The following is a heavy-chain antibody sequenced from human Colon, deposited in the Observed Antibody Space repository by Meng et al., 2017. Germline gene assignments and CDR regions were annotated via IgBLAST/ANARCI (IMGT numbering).Heavy chain of an antibody. CDR2: IYYSGST. V-gene: IGHV4-30-4*01. CDR3: ARGPTTYFDY. Sequence: QGPRPCWVNPSLPLPLTCTVSGVSISSGDYYWSWIRQPPGKGLELIGYIYYSGSTYYNPSLKSRVTISVDTSKNQFSLKLSSVTAADTAVYYCARGPTTYFDYWGQGTLVTVSS. J-gene: IGHJ4*02. CDR1: GVSISSGDYY. D-gene: IGHD4-17*01.